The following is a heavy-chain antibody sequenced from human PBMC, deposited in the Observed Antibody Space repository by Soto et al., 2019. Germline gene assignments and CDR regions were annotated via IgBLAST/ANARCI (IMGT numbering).Heavy chain of an antibody. CDR1: GFTFSDYY. CDR3: ARGRGAAADYFDF. V-gene: IGHV3-11*05. CDR2: ISSSTSHT. Sequence: PGGSLRLSCAVSGFTFSDYYMTWILQAPGKGLEWVSYISSSTSHTNYADSVKGRFTISRDNAKNSLFLQMNSLRAEDTAVYYRARGRGAAADYFDFWGQGTLVTVSS. D-gene: IGHD6-13*01. J-gene: IGHJ4*02.